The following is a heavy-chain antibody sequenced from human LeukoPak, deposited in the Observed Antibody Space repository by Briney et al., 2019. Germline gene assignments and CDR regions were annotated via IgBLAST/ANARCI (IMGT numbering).Heavy chain of an antibody. CDR3: ARSHYYGSGSTLYYFPY. Sequence: SVKVSCKASGGTFSSYAISWVRQAPGQGLEWMAGFIPIIGTPNYAQKFQGRVTITADESTSTAYMELSSLRSEDTAVYYCARSHYYGSGSTLYYFPYWGQGTLVTVSS. D-gene: IGHD3-10*01. CDR2: FIPIIGTP. CDR1: GGTFSSYA. J-gene: IGHJ4*02. V-gene: IGHV1-69*13.